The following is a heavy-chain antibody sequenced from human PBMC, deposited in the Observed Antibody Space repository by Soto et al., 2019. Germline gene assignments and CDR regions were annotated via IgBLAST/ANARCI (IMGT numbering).Heavy chain of an antibody. CDR2: VGPYNGNT. Sequence: QVQLVQSGAEVKKPGASVRVSCKASGYTFTNYGISWVRQAPGQGLEWMGWVGPYNGNTDHAQNVQGRVTMTTDTSTNTAYMALGSLRSDDTALYYCARCYCSLGSCYTCWHFDLWGRGTLVTVSS. D-gene: IGHD2-15*01. CDR3: ARCYCSLGSCYTCWHFDL. J-gene: IGHJ2*01. CDR1: GYTFTNYG. V-gene: IGHV1-18*04.